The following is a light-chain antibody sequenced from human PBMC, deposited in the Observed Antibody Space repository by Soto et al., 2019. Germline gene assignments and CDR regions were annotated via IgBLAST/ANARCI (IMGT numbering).Light chain of an antibody. Sequence: DIQMTQSPSSLSASLGDRVTMTCRASQSISSYLNWYQQKPGKAPKLLIYAASSLQSGVPSRFSGSGSGTDFTLTISSLQPEDFATYYCQQSYSTPRTFGQGTKVDI. CDR2: AAS. CDR3: QQSYSTPRT. J-gene: IGKJ1*01. V-gene: IGKV1-39*01. CDR1: QSISSY.